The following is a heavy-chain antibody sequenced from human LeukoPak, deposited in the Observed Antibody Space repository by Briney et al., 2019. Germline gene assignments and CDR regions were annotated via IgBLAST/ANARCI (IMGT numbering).Heavy chain of an antibody. J-gene: IGHJ4*02. CDR1: GGSISSGGYY. Sequence: SETLSLTCTVSGGSISSGGYYWSWIRQHPGKGLEWIGYIYYSGTTYYNPSLKSRVTISVDTSKNQFSLKLISVTAADTAVHYCARSDATGTLVSYWGQGTLVIVSS. D-gene: IGHD6-13*01. CDR2: IYYSGTT. V-gene: IGHV4-31*03. CDR3: ARSDATGTLVSY.